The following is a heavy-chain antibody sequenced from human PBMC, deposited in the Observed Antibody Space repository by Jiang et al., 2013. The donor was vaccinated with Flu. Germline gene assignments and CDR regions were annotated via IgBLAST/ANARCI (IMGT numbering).Heavy chain of an antibody. V-gene: IGHV3-21*01. CDR2: ISETSYYI. Sequence: LSCAASGFTFSSYSVHWVRQAPGEGLEWVSSISETSYYIYYADSVKGRFTISRDNAKNSLYLQMNSLRAEDTDVYYCARSLAGGIHVIDYWGQGTLVTVSS. CDR1: GFTFSSYS. CDR3: ARSLAGGIHVIDY. D-gene: IGHD6-19*01. J-gene: IGHJ4*02.